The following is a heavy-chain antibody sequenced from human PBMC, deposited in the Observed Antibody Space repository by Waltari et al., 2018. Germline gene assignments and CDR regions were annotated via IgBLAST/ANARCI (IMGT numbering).Heavy chain of an antibody. J-gene: IGHJ6*02. CDR3: ARDPGWGMDV. CDR1: GNTFTGYY. V-gene: IGHV1-2*02. Sequence: QVQLVQSGAEVKKPGASVTVSCQASGNTFTGYYMHWVRQAPGQGLEWMGWINHNSGGTNYAQKFQGRVTMTRDTSSSTAYMELSRLRSDDTAVYYCARDPGWGMDVWGQGTTDTVSS. D-gene: IGHD2-15*01. CDR2: INHNSGGT.